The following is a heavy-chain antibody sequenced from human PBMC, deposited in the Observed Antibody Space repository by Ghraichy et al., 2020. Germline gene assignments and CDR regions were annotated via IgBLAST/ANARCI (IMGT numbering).Heavy chain of an antibody. D-gene: IGHD2-15*01. CDR1: GGSISSTSSY. J-gene: IGHJ4*02. Sequence: SETLSLTCPISGGSISSTSSYWGRLRPPPGKGLEWLGSVYYRGSTYYHPSLQSRVTMSVDTSETQLSLKLTSVAAAGTAMSCCEVAPPQWGQGLLFAVSS. V-gene: IGHV4-39*07. CDR2: VYYRGST. CDR3: EVAPPQ.